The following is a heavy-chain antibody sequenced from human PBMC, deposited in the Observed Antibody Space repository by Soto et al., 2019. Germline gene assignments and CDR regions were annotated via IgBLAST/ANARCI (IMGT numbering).Heavy chain of an antibody. CDR2: IYYSGST. Sequence: QVQLQESGPGLVKPSQTLSLTCTVSGGSISSGGYYWSWIRQHPGKGLEWIGYIYYSGSTYYNPYLKSRVTIPVDTSKNQFSLKLSSVTAADTAVYYCATYDSSDYYSGSPIGWFDPWGQGTLVTVSS. CDR3: ATYDSSDYYSGSPIGWFDP. D-gene: IGHD3-22*01. CDR1: GGSISSGGYY. V-gene: IGHV4-31*03. J-gene: IGHJ5*02.